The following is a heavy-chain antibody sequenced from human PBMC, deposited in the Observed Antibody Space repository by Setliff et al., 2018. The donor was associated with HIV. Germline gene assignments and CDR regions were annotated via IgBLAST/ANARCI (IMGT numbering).Heavy chain of an antibody. V-gene: IGHV1-2*02. D-gene: IGHD1-26*01. CDR2: INPNSGAT. CDR1: GDFSHYA. CDR3: ALASIVSTARWNH. Sequence: ASVKVSCKASGDFSHYATNWVRQAPGQGLEWMGWINPNSGATNYAQSFQGRVTMTRDTSISTAYMDLSSLTSDDTAVYYCALASIVSTARWNHWGRGTTVTVSS. J-gene: IGHJ4*02.